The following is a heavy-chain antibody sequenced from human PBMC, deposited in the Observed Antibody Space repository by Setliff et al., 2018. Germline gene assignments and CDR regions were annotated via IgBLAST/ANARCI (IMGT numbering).Heavy chain of an antibody. CDR1: GASINSGSNY. CDR3: ARTGTYRYFDS. J-gene: IGHJ4*02. V-gene: IGHV4-39*01. Sequence: TSETLSLTCTVSGASINSGSNYWGWIRQPPGKGLEWIGRIHYRGTTYSNASLASRLTLSVDTSKNQFSLKLTSVTASDTAVYYCARTGTYRYFDSWGQGIQVTVS. D-gene: IGHD1-7*01. CDR2: IHYRGTT.